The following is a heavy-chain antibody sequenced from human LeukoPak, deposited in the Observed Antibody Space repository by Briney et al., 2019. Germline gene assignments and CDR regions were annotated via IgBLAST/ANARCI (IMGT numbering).Heavy chain of an antibody. V-gene: IGHV3-53*01. CDR2: IYSGGST. CDR1: GFTFSSYS. J-gene: IGHJ4*02. D-gene: IGHD6-19*01. Sequence: GGSLRLSCAASGFTFSSYSMNWVRQAPGKGLEWVSVIYSGGSTYYADSVKGRFTISRDNSKNTLYLQMNSLRAEDTAVYYCAREQKGKTVAGGFDYWGQGTLVTVSS. CDR3: AREQKGKTVAGGFDY.